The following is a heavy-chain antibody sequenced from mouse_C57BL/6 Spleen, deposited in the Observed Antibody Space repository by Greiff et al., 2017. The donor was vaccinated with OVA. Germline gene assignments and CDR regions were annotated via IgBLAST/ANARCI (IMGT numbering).Heavy chain of an antibody. CDR3: TRPGDSTVEFSYAMDY. CDR1: GYTFTSYW. V-gene: IGHV1-5*01. J-gene: IGHJ4*01. D-gene: IGHD1-1*01. Sequence: EVQLQQSGTVLARPGASVKMSCKTSGYTFTSYWMHWVKQRPGQGLEWIGAIYPGNSDTSYNQKFKGKAKLTAVTSASTAYMELSSLTNEDSAVYYCTRPGDSTVEFSYAMDYWGQGASVTVSS. CDR2: IYPGNSDT.